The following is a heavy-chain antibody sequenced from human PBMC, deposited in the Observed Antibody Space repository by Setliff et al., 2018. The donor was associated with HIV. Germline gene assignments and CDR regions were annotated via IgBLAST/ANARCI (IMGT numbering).Heavy chain of an antibody. D-gene: IGHD4-17*01. CDR3: AKKGNGDYHFDY. CDR2: IDHSGST. V-gene: IGHV4-34*01. CDR1: DGSFSGYY. J-gene: IGHJ4*02. Sequence: SETLSLTCAVYDGSFSGYYWSWIRQPPGKGLEWIGEIDHSGSTNYNPSLRSRVTMSVDRSKNHLSLNVTSVTAADTAVYYCAKKGNGDYHFDYWGQGTLVTVSS.